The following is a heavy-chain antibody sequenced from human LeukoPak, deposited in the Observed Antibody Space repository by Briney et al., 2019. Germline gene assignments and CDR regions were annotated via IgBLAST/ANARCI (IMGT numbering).Heavy chain of an antibody. CDR2: INHSGST. Sequence: GSLRLSCAASGFTFSSNYMSWVRQPPGKGLEWIGEINHSGSTNYNPSLKSRVTISVGTSKNQFSLKLSSVTAADTAVYYCATPHMYSSSPRLDYWGQGTLVTVSS. CDR3: ATPHMYSSSPRLDY. CDR1: GFTFSSNY. J-gene: IGHJ4*02. V-gene: IGHV4-34*08. D-gene: IGHD6-6*01.